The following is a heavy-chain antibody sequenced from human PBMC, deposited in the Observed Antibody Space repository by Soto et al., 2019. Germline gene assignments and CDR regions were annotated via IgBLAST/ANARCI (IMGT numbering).Heavy chain of an antibody. V-gene: IGHV3-23*01. D-gene: IGHD5-12*01. CDR3: ARDGQYRTDGFDI. CDR1: GFTYSSHG. J-gene: IGHJ3*02. Sequence: EAQLLESGGELIQPGGSLRLSCAASGFTYSSHGMSWVRQAPGKGLEWIAGLSRGGGSTYYADSVKGRFTISRDNSKNTLDLLMNSLRFEDTALYYCARDGQYRTDGFDIWGQGTMVTVSS. CDR2: LSRGGGST.